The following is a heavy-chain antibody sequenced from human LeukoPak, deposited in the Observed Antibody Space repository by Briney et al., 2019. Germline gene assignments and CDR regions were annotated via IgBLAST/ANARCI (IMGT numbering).Heavy chain of an antibody. D-gene: IGHD7-27*01. J-gene: IGHJ4*02. CDR1: GYSISSNYY. V-gene: IGHV4-38-2*02. Sequence: LETLSLTCTVSGYSISSNYYWGWIRQPPGKGLEWIGSIYHSGSTYYNPSLKSRVTILIDTSKNQFSLKLSSVTAADTAVYYCAKRGNWGFFDYWGQGTLVTVSS. CDR2: IYHSGST. CDR3: AKRGNWGFFDY.